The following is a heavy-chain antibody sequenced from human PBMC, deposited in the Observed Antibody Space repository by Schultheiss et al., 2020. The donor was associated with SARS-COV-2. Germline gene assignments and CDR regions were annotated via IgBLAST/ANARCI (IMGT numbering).Heavy chain of an antibody. J-gene: IGHJ4*02. Sequence: GGSLRLSCAASGFTFSSYEMNWVRQAPGKGLEWVSYISSSGSTIYYADSVKGRFTISRDNAKNSLYLQMNSLRAEDTAVYYCARNHDYGDYYFDYWGQGTLVTVSS. CDR2: ISSSGSTI. CDR1: GFTFSSYE. CDR3: ARNHDYGDYYFDY. V-gene: IGHV3-48*03. D-gene: IGHD4-17*01.